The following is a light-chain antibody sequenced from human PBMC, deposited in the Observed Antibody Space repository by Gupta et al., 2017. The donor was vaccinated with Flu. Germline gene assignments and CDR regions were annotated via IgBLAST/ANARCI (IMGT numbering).Light chain of an antibody. CDR3: QPVYNTLPAPDT. J-gene: IGKJ2*01. CDR1: QSVLYSSNTRNY. CDR2: VAS. Sequence: DLVVTQSPDSLAVSLDARATINCKSSQSVLYSSNTRNYIAWYQQQPGQPPKLLIHVASTRESGVPARFSGRGSGTEFSLTIRSLQAEDVAVEYCQPVYNTLPAPDTFGWGTKLEVK. V-gene: IGKV4-1*01.